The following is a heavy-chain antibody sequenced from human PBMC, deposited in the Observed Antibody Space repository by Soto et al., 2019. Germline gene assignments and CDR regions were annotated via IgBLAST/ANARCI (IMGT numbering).Heavy chain of an antibody. D-gene: IGHD2-21*02. CDR3: AHNCGVDCHSVFFY. J-gene: IGHJ4*02. V-gene: IGHV3-23*01. CDR2: ISGGGGSS. Sequence: EVQLLESGGGLVQPGGSLRLSCAASGFTFSNYAMSWVRQAPGKGLEWVSGISGGGGSSYYADSVKGRFTISRDNSKNTLYLQMNSLRAKDTAVYYFAHNCGVDCHSVFFYWGQGTLVIVSS. CDR1: GFTFSNYA.